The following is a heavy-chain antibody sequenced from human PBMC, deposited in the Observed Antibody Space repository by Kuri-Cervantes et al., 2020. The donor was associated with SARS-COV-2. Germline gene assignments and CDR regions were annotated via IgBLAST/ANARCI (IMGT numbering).Heavy chain of an antibody. V-gene: IGHV3-33*01. CDR2: IWYDGSNK. Sequence: GGSLRLSCAAPGFTFSSYGMHWVRQAPGKGLEWVAVIWYDGSNKYYADSVKGRFTISRDNSKNTLYLQMNSLRAEDTAVYYCARVGRQQWLVGSLGYYGMDVWGQGTTVTVSS. CDR3: ARVGRQQWLVGSLGYYGMDV. D-gene: IGHD6-19*01. CDR1: GFTFSSYG. J-gene: IGHJ6*02.